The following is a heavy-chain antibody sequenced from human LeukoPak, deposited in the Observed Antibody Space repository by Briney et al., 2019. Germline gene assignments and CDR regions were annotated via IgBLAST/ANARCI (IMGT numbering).Heavy chain of an antibody. CDR2: ISSSSSTI. D-gene: IGHD2-2*01. J-gene: IGHJ1*01. Sequence: GGSLRLSCAASGFTFSSYSMNWVRQAPGKGLEWVSYISSSSSTIYYADSVKGRFTISRDNSKNTLYLQMNSLRAEDTAVYYCAKEPYCSSTSCIGEYFQRWGQGTLVTVSS. CDR3: AKEPYCSSTSCIGEYFQR. CDR1: GFTFSSYS. V-gene: IGHV3-48*04.